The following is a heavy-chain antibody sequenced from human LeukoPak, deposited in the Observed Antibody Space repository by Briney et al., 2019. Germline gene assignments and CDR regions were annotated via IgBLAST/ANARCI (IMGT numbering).Heavy chain of an antibody. CDR1: GGSISSNNYY. V-gene: IGHV4-39*01. Sequence: SETLSLTCTVSGGSISSNNYYWGRIRQPPGKGLEWIVSIYYSGSSYYNPSLKSRVTISVDTSKNQFSLKLSSVTAAYTAVYYCARQFYYYYYLDVWGKGTTVTVSS. J-gene: IGHJ6*03. CDR2: IYYSGSS. CDR3: ARQFYYYYYLDV.